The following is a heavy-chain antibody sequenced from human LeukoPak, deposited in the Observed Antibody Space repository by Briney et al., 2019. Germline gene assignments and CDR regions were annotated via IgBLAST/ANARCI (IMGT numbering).Heavy chain of an antibody. CDR1: GFTFSSYA. V-gene: IGHV3-21*01. CDR2: ISGSSSYI. Sequence: PGGSLRLSCAASGFTFSSYAMSWVRQAPGKGLEWVSAISGSSSYIYYADSVKGRFTISRDNAKNSLYLQMNSLRAEDTAVYYCARDRSGSYGYWGQGTLVTVSS. CDR3: ARDRSGSYGY. D-gene: IGHD1-26*01. J-gene: IGHJ4*02.